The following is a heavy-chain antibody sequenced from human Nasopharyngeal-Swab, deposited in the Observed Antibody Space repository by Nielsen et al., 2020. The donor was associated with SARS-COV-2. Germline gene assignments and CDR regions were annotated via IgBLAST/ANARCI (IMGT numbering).Heavy chain of an antibody. V-gene: IGHV5-10-1*01. CDR1: GYSFTSYW. Sequence: GESLKISWKGSGYSFTSYWISWVRQMPGKGLEWMGRIDPSDSYTNYSPSFQGHVTISADKSISTAYLQWSSLKASDTAMYYCARQTDVPGDAFDIWGQGTMVTVSS. D-gene: IGHD2-2*01. CDR2: IDPSDSYT. J-gene: IGHJ3*02. CDR3: ARQTDVPGDAFDI.